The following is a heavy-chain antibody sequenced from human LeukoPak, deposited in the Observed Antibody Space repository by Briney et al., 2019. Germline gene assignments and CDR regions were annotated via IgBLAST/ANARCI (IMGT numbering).Heavy chain of an antibody. J-gene: IGHJ4*02. Sequence: GGSLRLSCAASGFTLSNYPMNWVRQAPGKGLEWISYISSTSGTIYYADSVKGRFTISRDNAKNSLSLQMNSLRVDDTAVYYCAKGPGTGHYFDYWGQGTLVTVSS. V-gene: IGHV3-48*04. D-gene: IGHD3/OR15-3a*01. CDR1: GFTLSNYP. CDR3: AKGPGTGHYFDY. CDR2: ISSTSGTI.